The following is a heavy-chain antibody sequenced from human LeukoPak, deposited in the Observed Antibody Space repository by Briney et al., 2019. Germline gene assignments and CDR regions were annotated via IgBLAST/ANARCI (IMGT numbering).Heavy chain of an antibody. CDR1: GYSISTGYY. CDR3: ARLPRQVVAATGWFDP. J-gene: IGHJ5*02. Sequence: SETLSLTCTVSGYSISTGYYWDWIRQPPGKGLEWIGTFYHGGSTYYNPSLKSRVTISVDTSKNQFSLKLSSVTAADTAVYYCARLPRQVVAATGWFDPWGQGTLVTVSS. D-gene: IGHD2-15*01. V-gene: IGHV4-38-2*02. CDR2: FYHGGST.